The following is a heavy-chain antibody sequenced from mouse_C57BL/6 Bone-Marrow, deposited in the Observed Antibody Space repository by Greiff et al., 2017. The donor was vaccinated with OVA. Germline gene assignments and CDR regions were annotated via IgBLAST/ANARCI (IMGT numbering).Heavy chain of an antibody. CDR1: GFTFSDYY. J-gene: IGHJ4*01. Sequence: EVKLMESGGGLVQPGGSLKLSCAASGFTFSDYYMYWVRQTPEKRLEWVAYISNGGGSTYYPDTVKGRFTISRDNAKNTLYLQMSRLKSEDTAMYYCARPPVVDYAMDYWGQGTSVTVSS. CDR3: ARPPVVDYAMDY. V-gene: IGHV5-12*01. D-gene: IGHD1-1*01. CDR2: ISNGGGST.